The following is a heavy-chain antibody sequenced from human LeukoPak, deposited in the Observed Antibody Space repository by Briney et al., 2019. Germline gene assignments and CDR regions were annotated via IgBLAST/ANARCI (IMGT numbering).Heavy chain of an antibody. D-gene: IGHD2-8*01. J-gene: IGHJ4*02. CDR1: GYSISSGYY. V-gene: IGHV4-38-2*02. CDR3: ARVVYSRKHYYFDY. Sequence: SETLSLTCTVSGYSISSGYYWGWIRQPPGKGLEWIGSIYHSGSTYYNPSLKSRVTISVDTSKNQFSLKLRSVTAADTAVYYCARVVYSRKHYYFDYWGQGTLVTVSS. CDR2: IYHSGST.